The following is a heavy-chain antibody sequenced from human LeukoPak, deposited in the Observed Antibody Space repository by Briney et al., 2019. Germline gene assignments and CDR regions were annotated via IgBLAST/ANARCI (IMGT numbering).Heavy chain of an antibody. CDR2: ISGSGGST. V-gene: IGHV3-23*01. CDR1: GFTFSSYA. J-gene: IGHJ4*02. CDR3: ARDGYNSFSADY. Sequence: GGSLRLSCAASGFTFSSYAMSWVRQAPGKGLEWVSAISGSGGSTYYADSVKGRFTISRDNSKNTLYLQMNSLRAEDTAVYYCARDGYNSFSADYWGQGTLVTVSS. D-gene: IGHD5-24*01.